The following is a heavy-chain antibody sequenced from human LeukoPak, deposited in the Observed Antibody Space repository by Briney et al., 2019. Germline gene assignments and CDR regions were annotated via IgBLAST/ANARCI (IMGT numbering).Heavy chain of an antibody. CDR1: GGSFSGYS. CDR3: ARSSSWQAHLGY. CDR2: INHSGGT. D-gene: IGHD6-13*01. Sequence: SETLSLTCAVYGGSFSGYSWNWIRQPPVKGLEWIGEINHSGGTNYNPSLKSRVTISVDTSKKQFSLKLSSVTAADTAVYYCARSSSWQAHLGYWGQGTLVTVSS. J-gene: IGHJ4*02. V-gene: IGHV4-34*01.